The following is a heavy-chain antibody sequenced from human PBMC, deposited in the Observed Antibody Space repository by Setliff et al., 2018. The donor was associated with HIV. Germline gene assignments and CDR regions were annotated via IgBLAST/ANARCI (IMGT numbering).Heavy chain of an antibody. Sequence: PGESLKISCKTSGYEFYGWWIGWVRQKPGKGLEWMGIIYPDDSNTRYSPSFRGQVTISADMSISTAYSQWSSLQASDTAMYYCVRYSGSSYKSNWFDPWGQGTRVTVSS. CDR1: GYEFYGWW. V-gene: IGHV5-51*01. CDR3: VRYSGSSYKSNWFDP. CDR2: IYPDDSNT. D-gene: IGHD1-26*01. J-gene: IGHJ5*02.